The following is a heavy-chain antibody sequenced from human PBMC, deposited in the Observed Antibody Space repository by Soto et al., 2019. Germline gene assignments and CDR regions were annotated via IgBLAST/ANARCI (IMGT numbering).Heavy chain of an antibody. CDR2: VYSGGAT. J-gene: IGHJ4*02. CDR1: GFTVSSNY. Sequence: GGSLRLSCSAFGFTVSSNYMTWFRLAPGKGLEWVSLVYSGGATHYAASVKGRFTISTHSSQNTLFLQMNSLRTEDTATYYCVRGRYGSEIHWGQGTKVTVSS. D-gene: IGHD3-10*01. V-gene: IGHV3-53*04. CDR3: VRGRYGSEIH.